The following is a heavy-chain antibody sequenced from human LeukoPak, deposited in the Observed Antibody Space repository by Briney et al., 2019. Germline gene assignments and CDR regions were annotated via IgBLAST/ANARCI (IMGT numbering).Heavy chain of an antibody. CDR1: GFTFSSYS. CDR2: ISSSSSTI. V-gene: IGHV3-48*01. Sequence: GGSLRLSCAASGFTFSSYSMNWVRQAPGKGLEWVSYISSSSSTIYYADSVKGRFTISRDNAKNSLYLQMNSLRAEDTAVYYCAREHSSGWLTLDYWGQGTLVTVSS. J-gene: IGHJ4*02. D-gene: IGHD6-19*01. CDR3: AREHSSGWLTLDY.